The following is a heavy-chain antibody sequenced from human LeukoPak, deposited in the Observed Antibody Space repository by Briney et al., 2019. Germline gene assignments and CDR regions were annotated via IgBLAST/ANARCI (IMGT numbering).Heavy chain of an antibody. CDR1: GYTFSIYW. CDR3: ARVVDYGDYRNGFLDH. CDR2: IFPGDSDT. D-gene: IGHD4-17*01. Sequence: GESLKISCKGSGYTFSIYWIGWVRQMPGKGLEWMGIIFPGDSDTRYSPSFQGQVTISVDKSINTAYLQWSSLKASDTAMYYCARVVDYGDYRNGFLDHWGQGTLVTVSS. J-gene: IGHJ4*02. V-gene: IGHV5-51*01.